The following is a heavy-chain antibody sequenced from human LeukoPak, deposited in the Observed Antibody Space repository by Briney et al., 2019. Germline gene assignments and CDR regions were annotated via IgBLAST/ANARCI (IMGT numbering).Heavy chain of an antibody. V-gene: IGHV3-30-3*01. CDR3: ARGSQGYCSGGSCYYYYYGMDV. D-gene: IGHD2-15*01. J-gene: IGHJ6*02. CDR1: GLTFSSYA. CDR2: ISYDVSNK. Sequence: GGSLRLSCAASGLTFSSYAMHWVRQAPGKGLEWVAVISYDVSNKYYADSVKGRFTISRDNSKNTLYLQMNSLRAEDTAVYYCARGSQGYCSGGSCYYYYYGMDVWGQGTTVTVSS.